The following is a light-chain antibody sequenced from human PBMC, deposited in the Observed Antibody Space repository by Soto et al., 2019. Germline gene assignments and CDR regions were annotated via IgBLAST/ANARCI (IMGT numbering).Light chain of an antibody. Sequence: ESVLTQSPGTLSLSPGERATLSCRASQSVSSSYLAWYQQKPGQAPRLLIYGASSSATGIPDRFSGSGSGTDFTLTISRLEPEDFAVYYCQQDGSSPPVTFGPGTKVDIK. CDR2: GAS. J-gene: IGKJ3*01. CDR1: QSVSSSY. V-gene: IGKV3-20*01. CDR3: QQDGSSPPVT.